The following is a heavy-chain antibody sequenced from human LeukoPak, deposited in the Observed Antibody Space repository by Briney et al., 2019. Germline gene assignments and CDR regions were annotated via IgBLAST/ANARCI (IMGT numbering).Heavy chain of an antibody. J-gene: IGHJ4*02. V-gene: IGHV4-34*01. CDR1: GGSITGYY. Sequence: SETLSLTCAVYGGSITGYYWSWIRQTPGRGLEWVGEIHYTGATSYNPSLKSRATISTDTSKNQFSLRLSSVTAADTTVYYCARGNILTGYCFDFWGQGALVTVSS. D-gene: IGHD3-9*01. CDR2: IHYTGAT. CDR3: ARGNILTGYCFDF.